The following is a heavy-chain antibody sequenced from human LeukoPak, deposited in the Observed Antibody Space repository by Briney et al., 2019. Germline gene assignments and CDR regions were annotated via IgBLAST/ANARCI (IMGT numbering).Heavy chain of an antibody. V-gene: IGHV1-46*01. CDR2: INPSGGST. Sequence: ASVKVSCKASGGTFSSYAISWVRQAPGQGLEWMGIINPSGGSTSYAQKFQGRVTMTRDASTSTVYMELSSLRSEDTAVYYCARGDYGGTLVRDYWGQGTLVTVSS. CDR3: ARGDYGGTLVRDY. J-gene: IGHJ4*02. D-gene: IGHD4-23*01. CDR1: GGTFSSYA.